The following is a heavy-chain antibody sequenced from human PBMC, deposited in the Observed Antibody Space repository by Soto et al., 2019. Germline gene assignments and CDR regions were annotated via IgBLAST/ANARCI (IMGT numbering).Heavy chain of an antibody. CDR1: GFTFSTYA. V-gene: IGHV3-33*01. CDR2: TWYDGINK. J-gene: IGHJ4*02. CDR3: ARDGTSTSGYIDY. Sequence: GGSLRLSCAASGFTFSTYAMHWVRQAPGKGLEWVAGTWYDGINKYYADSVKGRFTLSRDNSKNTLYLQMKSLRADDTAVYYCARDGTSTSGYIDYWGQGTLVTVSS. D-gene: IGHD3-3*01.